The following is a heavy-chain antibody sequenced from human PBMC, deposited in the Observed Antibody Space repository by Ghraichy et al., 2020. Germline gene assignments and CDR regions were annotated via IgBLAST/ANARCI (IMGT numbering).Heavy chain of an antibody. Sequence: GGSLRLSCAASGFTFSSNTMNWVRQAPGKGLEWVASITSTSSYIYYAGSVKGRFTVSRDNAKNSLYLQMDSLRAEDTAIYYCARGYCSSSRCFWGASPSAFTIWAHGTLVPVSS. V-gene: IGHV3-21*01. CDR1: GFTFSSNT. CDR2: ITSTSSYI. CDR3: ARGYCSSSRCFWGASPSAFTI. D-gene: IGHD2-2*01. J-gene: IGHJ3*02.